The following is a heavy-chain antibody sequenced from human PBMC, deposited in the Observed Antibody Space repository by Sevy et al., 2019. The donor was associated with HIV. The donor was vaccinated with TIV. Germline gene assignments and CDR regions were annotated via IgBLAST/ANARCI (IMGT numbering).Heavy chain of an antibody. CDR3: ARGVAATGPFDY. CDR1: GFAFSSYW. CDR2: INSDGTST. D-gene: IGHD6-13*01. V-gene: IGHV3-74*01. Sequence: GGSLRLSCAASGFAFSSYWMHWVCRAPGKGLVSVSRINSDGTSTSYADSVKGRFTISRDNAKNTLYLQMNSLRTEDTAVYYCARGVAATGPFDYWGQGTLVTVSS. J-gene: IGHJ4*02.